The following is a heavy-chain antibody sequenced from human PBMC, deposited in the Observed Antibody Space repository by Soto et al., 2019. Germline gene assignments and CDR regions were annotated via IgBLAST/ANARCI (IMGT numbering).Heavy chain of an antibody. J-gene: IGHJ4*02. CDR1: GGSITSSGHY. Sequence: SSETLSLTCIVSGGSITSSGHYWSWIRQHPGKGLEWIGYIYYSGSTYYNPSLKSRITISVDTSKNQFSLKLSSVTAADTAWYFCARDRYFYESSGNPGSYYFGSWGQGTLVTVSS. V-gene: IGHV4-31*03. CDR2: IYYSGST. CDR3: ARDRYFYESSGNPGSYYFGS. D-gene: IGHD3-22*01.